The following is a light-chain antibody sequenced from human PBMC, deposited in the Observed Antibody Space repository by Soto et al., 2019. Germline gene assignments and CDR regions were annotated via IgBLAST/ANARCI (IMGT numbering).Light chain of an antibody. V-gene: IGLV2-14*01. Sequence: QSALTQPASVSGSPGQSITISCTGTSSDVNGYNYVSWYQQHPGKANKLMIYDVSNRPSGVSNRLSGSKSGNTASLTNTRLQAEDEADYYCSSYTSSSTYEVFGTGTKVTVL. CDR3: SSYTSSSTYEV. CDR1: SSDVNGYNY. J-gene: IGLJ1*01. CDR2: DVS.